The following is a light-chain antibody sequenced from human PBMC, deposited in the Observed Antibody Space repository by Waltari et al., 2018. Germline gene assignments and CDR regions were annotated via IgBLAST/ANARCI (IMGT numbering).Light chain of an antibody. CDR1: SGHSSNV. CDR3: RTGGHGTWV. J-gene: IGLJ3*02. Sequence: QLVLTQSPSASASLGASVKLTCTMSSGHSSNVIAWLQQQPEKGPRYLMKVNSDGRHSKGDKMPHRFSGSSSGTEHYLTISSLQSEDEADYYCRTGGHGTWVFGGGTKLTVL. V-gene: IGLV4-69*01. CDR2: VNSDGRH.